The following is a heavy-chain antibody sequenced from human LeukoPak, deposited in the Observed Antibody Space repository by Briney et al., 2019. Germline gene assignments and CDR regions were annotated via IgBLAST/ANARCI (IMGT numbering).Heavy chain of an antibody. CDR1: GGSFSGYY. J-gene: IGHJ4*02. V-gene: IGHV4-34*01. D-gene: IGHD3-10*01. CDR3: ARRKLWFGELFVFDY. Sequence: SETLSLTCAVYGGSFSGYYWSWIRQPPGKGLEWIGEINHSGSTNYNPSLKSRVTISVDTSKNQFSLKLSSVTAADTAVYYCARRKLWFGELFVFDYWGQGTLVTVSS. CDR2: INHSGST.